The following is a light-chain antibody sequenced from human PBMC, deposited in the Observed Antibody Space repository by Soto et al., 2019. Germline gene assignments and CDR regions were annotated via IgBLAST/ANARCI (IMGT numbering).Light chain of an antibody. V-gene: IGKV1-39*01. CDR3: QHSYTYPVT. J-gene: IGKJ4*01. CDR2: TAS. Sequence: DIQMTQSPSSLSESVGDRATITCRATQSISSCLDWYQQKPGKAPKLLIYTASSLKSGVPSRFSGSGSGTDYTLTISSLQPDDLATYYCQHSYTYPVTFGEGTKVDIK. CDR1: QSISSC.